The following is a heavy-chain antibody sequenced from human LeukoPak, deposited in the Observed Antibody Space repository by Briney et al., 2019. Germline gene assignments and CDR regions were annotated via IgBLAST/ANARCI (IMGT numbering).Heavy chain of an antibody. Sequence: ASVKVSCKASGYTFTSSGISWVRQAPGQGLEWMGWISAYNGNTNYAQKLQGRVTMTTDTSTSTAYMELRSLSSDDTAVYYCARAAAPNYFDYWGQGTLVTVSS. J-gene: IGHJ4*02. V-gene: IGHV1-18*01. CDR2: ISAYNGNT. CDR3: ARAAAPNYFDY. D-gene: IGHD2-2*01. CDR1: GYTFTSSG.